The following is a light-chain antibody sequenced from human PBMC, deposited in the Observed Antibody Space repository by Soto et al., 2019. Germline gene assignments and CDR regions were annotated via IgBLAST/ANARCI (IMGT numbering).Light chain of an antibody. CDR2: RND. Sequence: QSVLTQAPSASGTPGQRVTIACSGSSSNIGSNYVYWYQQLPGTAPKLLIYRNDQRPSGVPDRFSGSKSGTSASLAISGLRSGDEAEYHCAAWDDSLRGHVFGGGTKLTVL. CDR3: AAWDDSLRGHV. CDR1: SSNIGSNY. V-gene: IGLV1-47*01. J-gene: IGLJ3*02.